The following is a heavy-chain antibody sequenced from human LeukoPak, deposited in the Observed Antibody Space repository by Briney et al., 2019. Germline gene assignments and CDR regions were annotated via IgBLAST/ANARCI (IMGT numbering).Heavy chain of an antibody. CDR2: IIPIFGTA. CDR3: ARHIAVAGTGYYYYGMDV. CDR1: GGTFSSYA. V-gene: IGHV1-69*13. J-gene: IGHJ6*02. D-gene: IGHD6-19*01. Sequence: SVKVSCKASGGTFSSYAISWVRQAPGQGLEWMGGIIPIFGTANYAQKLQGRVTITADESTSTAYMELSSLKSEDTAVYYCARHIAVAGTGYYYYGMDVWGQGTTVTVSS.